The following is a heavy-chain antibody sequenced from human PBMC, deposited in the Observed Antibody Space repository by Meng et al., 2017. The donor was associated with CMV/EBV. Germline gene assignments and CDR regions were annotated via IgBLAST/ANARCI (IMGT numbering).Heavy chain of an antibody. CDR2: IYYSGST. Sequence: GSLRLSCTVSGGSISSSSYYWGWIRQPPGKGLEWIGSIYYSGSTYYNPSLKSRVTISVDTSKNQFSLKLSSVTAADTAVYYRASDLRYCSSTSCYARGKLFDYWGQGTLVTVSS. CDR3: ASDLRYCSSTSCYARGKLFDY. D-gene: IGHD2-2*01. V-gene: IGHV4-39*07. J-gene: IGHJ4*02. CDR1: GGSISSSSYY.